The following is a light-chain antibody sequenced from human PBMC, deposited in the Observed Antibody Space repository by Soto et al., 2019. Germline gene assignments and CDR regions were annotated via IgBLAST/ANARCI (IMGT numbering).Light chain of an antibody. J-gene: IGKJ1*01. CDR2: GAS. V-gene: IGKV3-20*01. Sequence: EVVLTQSPGTLSLSPGERAPLSCRASQSISSSYLAWYQQKPGQAPRLLIYGASSRATGIPDRFSGSGSGTDFTLTISRLEPEDFAVYYCQQYGISPWTFGQGTKVEIK. CDR3: QQYGISPWT. CDR1: QSISSSY.